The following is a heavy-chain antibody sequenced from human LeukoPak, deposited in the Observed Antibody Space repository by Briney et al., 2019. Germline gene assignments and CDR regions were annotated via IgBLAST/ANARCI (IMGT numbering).Heavy chain of an antibody. Sequence: SETLSLTCTVYGGSFSGYYWSWIRQPPGKGLEWIGEINHSGSTNYNPSLKSRVTISVDTSKNQFSLKLSSVTAADTAVYYCASLWPYQLSAFDIWGQGTMVTVSS. CDR1: GGSFSGYY. CDR3: ASLWPYQLSAFDI. J-gene: IGHJ3*02. V-gene: IGHV4-34*01. CDR2: INHSGST. D-gene: IGHD2-2*01.